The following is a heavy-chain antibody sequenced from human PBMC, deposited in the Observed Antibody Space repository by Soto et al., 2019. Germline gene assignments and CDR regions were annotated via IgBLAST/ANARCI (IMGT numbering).Heavy chain of an antibody. J-gene: IGHJ5*02. CDR3: ARALYCRGGSCYSGGRWFDT. Sequence: TLSLTCAVSGGSISSGGYSWIWIRQPPGKGVEWIGYIYHSGSTYYNPSLKRRVTISVDRSKNQFSLKLSSVTAADTAVYYCARALYCRGGSCYSGGRWFDTWGQGTLVPVSS. CDR2: IYHSGST. D-gene: IGHD2-15*01. CDR1: GGSISSGGYS. V-gene: IGHV4-30-2*01.